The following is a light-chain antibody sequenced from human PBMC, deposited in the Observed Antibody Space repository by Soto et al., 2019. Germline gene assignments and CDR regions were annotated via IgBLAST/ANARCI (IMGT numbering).Light chain of an antibody. V-gene: IGKV3-20*01. Sequence: EIVLTQSPGTLALAPGERATLSCRASQSVSSSYLAWYQHKPRQAPRLLIYGASSRATGIPDRFSGSGSGTEYTLTISRLEPEDFAVDYCQQYGSSPQITFGGGTKVEIK. CDR3: QQYGSSPQIT. J-gene: IGKJ4*01. CDR2: GAS. CDR1: QSVSSSY.